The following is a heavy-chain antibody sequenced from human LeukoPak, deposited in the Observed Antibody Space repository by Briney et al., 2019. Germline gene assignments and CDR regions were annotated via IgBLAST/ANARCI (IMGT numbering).Heavy chain of an antibody. V-gene: IGHV4-39*01. CDR2: IYYRGNT. CDR3: AKVSVAGVVDY. Sequence: SETLSLTCTVSGVSISTNNYYWGWIRQPPGTGLEWIASIYYRGNTYYNPSLKSRVTMSVDTSMNQFSLKLSSVTAADTAAYYCAKVSVAGVVDYWGQGTLVTVSS. J-gene: IGHJ4*02. D-gene: IGHD6-13*01. CDR1: GVSISTNNYY.